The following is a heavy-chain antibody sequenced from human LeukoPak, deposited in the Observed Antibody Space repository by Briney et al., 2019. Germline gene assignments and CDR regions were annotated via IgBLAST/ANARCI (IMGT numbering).Heavy chain of an antibody. CDR1: GLTFSGSA. V-gene: IGHV3-23*01. Sequence: GGSLRLSCAASGLTFSGSAMSWVRQAPGKVLEWVSLISGSGNSTYYADSVKGRFTISRDNSKNTLYLQMNSLRAGDTAVYYCAKVLVLVSANRYYFDYWGQGTLVTVSS. CDR2: ISGSGNST. J-gene: IGHJ4*02. D-gene: IGHD2-15*01. CDR3: AKVLVLVSANRYYFDY.